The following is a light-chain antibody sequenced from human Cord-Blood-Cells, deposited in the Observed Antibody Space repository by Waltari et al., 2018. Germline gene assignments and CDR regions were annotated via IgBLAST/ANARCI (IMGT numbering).Light chain of an antibody. CDR1: SSNIGSNY. Sequence: QSVLTPPPSASGIPGQRVTFSCSGSSSNIGSNYVFWYRQLPGTAPKLLNYRNNQRPSGVPDRFSGSKSGTSASLAISGLRSEDEADYYCAAWDDSLSGWVFGGGTKLTVL. CDR2: RNN. CDR3: AAWDDSLSGWV. V-gene: IGLV1-47*01. J-gene: IGLJ3*02.